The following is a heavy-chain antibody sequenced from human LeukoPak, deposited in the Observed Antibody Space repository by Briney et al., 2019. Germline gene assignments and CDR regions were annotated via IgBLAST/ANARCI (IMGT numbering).Heavy chain of an antibody. J-gene: IGHJ6*02. CDR3: AKARGGYYYYGMDV. CDR2: ISYDGSNK. D-gene: IGHD3-10*01. Sequence: GGSLRLSCAASGFTFSSYGMHWVRQAPGKGLEWVAVISYDGSNKYYADSVKGRFTISRDNSKNTLYLQMNSLRAEDTAVYYCAKARGGYYYYGMDVWGQGTTVTVSS. V-gene: IGHV3-30*18. CDR1: GFTFSSYG.